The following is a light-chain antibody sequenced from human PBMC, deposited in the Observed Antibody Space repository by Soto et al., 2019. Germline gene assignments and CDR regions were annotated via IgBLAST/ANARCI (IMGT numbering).Light chain of an antibody. V-gene: IGLV2-14*01. Sequence: QSVLTQPASVSGSPGQSITISCTGTSSDVGGYNYVSWYQQQPGKAAKLMIYEVSNRPSGVSNRFSGSKSGNTASLTISGLQAEDEADYYCSSYTSSSTLYVFGTGTKVTVL. J-gene: IGLJ1*01. CDR3: SSYTSSSTLYV. CDR2: EVS. CDR1: SSDVGGYNY.